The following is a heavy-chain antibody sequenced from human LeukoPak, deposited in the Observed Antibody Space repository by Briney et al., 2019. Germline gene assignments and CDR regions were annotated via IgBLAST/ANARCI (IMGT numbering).Heavy chain of an antibody. Sequence: SQTLSLTCTVSGGSITNNAYYWASIRQPPGKGLEWIGSIYYSGSTHYNPSLKSRLTISVDTSKNQFSLKLSSVPAADTAVYYCARNETTGLQRTPYYHSYVDVWGKGTTVTVSS. CDR1: GGSITNNAYY. J-gene: IGHJ6*03. CDR2: IYYSGST. V-gene: IGHV4-39*01. CDR3: ARNETTGLQRTPYYHSYVDV. D-gene: IGHD4-11*01.